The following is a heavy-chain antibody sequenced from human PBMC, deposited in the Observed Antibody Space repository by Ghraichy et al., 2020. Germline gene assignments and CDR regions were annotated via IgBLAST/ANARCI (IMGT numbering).Heavy chain of an antibody. Sequence: GGSLRLSCAASGFTFSSYSMNWVRQAPGKGLEWVSSISSSSSYIYYADSVKGRFTISRDNSKNSLYLQMNSLRAEDTAVYYCARRQYYDSSGYYYRRGDAFDIWGQGTMVTVSS. CDR1: GFTFSSYS. CDR3: ARRQYYDSSGYYYRRGDAFDI. V-gene: IGHV3-21*01. D-gene: IGHD3-22*01. CDR2: ISSSSSYI. J-gene: IGHJ3*02.